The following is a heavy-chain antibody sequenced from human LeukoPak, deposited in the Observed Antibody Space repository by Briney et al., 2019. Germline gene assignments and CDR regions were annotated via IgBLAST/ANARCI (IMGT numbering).Heavy chain of an antibody. CDR3: ARLRDVGAFDI. CDR1: GYCFTSSW. CDR2: IDPSDSYT. Sequence: RGKSLRISCKGSGYCFTSSWISWVRQLPGKGLEWMGRIDPSDSYTNYSPSFQGHATISADKSSSIAYLQWSSLKASDTAIYYCARLRDVGAFDIWGQGTMVTVSS. V-gene: IGHV5-10-1*01. J-gene: IGHJ3*02.